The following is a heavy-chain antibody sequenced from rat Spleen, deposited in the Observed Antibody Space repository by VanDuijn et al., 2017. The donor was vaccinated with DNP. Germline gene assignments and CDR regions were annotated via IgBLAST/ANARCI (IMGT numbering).Heavy chain of an antibody. V-gene: IGHV5-25*01. D-gene: IGHD1-9*01. Sequence: EVQLVESGGGLVQPGRSLKLSCAASGFTFSNYDMAWVRQAPTKGLEWVASISTSGGSTYYRDSVKGRFTVSRDNAKSTLYLQMDSLRSEDTATYSCARRAYYGYNGDWFAYWGQGTLVTVSS. CDR2: ISTSGGST. J-gene: IGHJ3*01. CDR3: ARRAYYGYNGDWFAY. CDR1: GFTFSNYD.